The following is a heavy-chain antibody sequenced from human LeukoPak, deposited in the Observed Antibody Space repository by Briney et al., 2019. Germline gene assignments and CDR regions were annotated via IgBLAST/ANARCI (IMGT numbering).Heavy chain of an antibody. CDR1: GFTFSSYS. CDR3: ARVEQWELLRGSRVFRANAFDI. J-gene: IGHJ3*02. D-gene: IGHD1-26*01. Sequence: GGSLRLSCAASGFTFSSYSMNWVRQAPGKGLEWVSSISSSSSYIYYADSVKGRFTISRDNAKNSLYLQMNSLRAEDTAVYYCARVEQWELLRGSRVFRANAFDIWGQGTMVTVSS. V-gene: IGHV3-21*01. CDR2: ISSSSSYI.